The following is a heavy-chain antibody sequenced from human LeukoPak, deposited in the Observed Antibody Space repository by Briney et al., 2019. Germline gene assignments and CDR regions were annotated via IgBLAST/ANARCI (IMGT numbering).Heavy chain of an antibody. CDR2: ISGSGGST. D-gene: IGHD2-2*01. CDR1: GFTFSSYA. Sequence: RPGGSLRLSCAASGFTFSSYAMSWVRQAPGKGLEWVSAISGSGGSTYYADSVKGRFTISRDNSKDTLYLQMNSLRAEDTAVYYCAKDPHYCSSTSCYVSLPGYFDYWGQGTLVTVSS. CDR3: AKDPHYCSSTSCYVSLPGYFDY. J-gene: IGHJ4*02. V-gene: IGHV3-23*01.